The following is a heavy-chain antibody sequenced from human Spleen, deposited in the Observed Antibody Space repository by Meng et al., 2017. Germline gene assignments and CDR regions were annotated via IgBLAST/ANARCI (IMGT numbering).Heavy chain of an antibody. V-gene: IGHV1-2*06. CDR2: IQSNSGYT. J-gene: IGHJ4*02. Sequence: QVQLVQSGAEVKKPGASVKVSCKASGYIFTDYYMHWVRQAPGQGLEWMGRIQSNSGYTNYAREFQGRVTMTRDTSLSTAYMELSRLGSDDTAVYYCVRDNDRYAVDYWGQGTLVTVSS. D-gene: IGHD3-22*01. CDR3: VRDNDRYAVDY. CDR1: GYIFTDYY.